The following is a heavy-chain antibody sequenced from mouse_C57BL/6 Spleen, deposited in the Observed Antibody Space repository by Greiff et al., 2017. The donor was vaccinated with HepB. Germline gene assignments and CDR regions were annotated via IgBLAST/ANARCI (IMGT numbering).Heavy chain of an antibody. CDR2: IDPENGDT. CDR3: TTPIYDGYFPWFAY. CDR1: GFNIKDDY. V-gene: IGHV14-4*01. D-gene: IGHD2-3*01. Sequence: EVQLQQSGAELVRPGASVKLSCTASGFNIKDDYMHWVKQRPEQGLEWIGWIDPENGDTEYASKFQGKATIPADTSSNTAYLQLSSLTSEDTAVYYCTTPIYDGYFPWFAYWGQGTLVTVSA. J-gene: IGHJ3*01.